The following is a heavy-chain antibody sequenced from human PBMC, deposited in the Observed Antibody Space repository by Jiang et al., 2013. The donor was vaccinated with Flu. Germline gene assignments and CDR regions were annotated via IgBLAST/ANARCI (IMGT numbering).Heavy chain of an antibody. CDR1: GYSFPDYY. D-gene: IGHD1-1*01. J-gene: IGHJ4*02. V-gene: IGHV1-2*02. Sequence: GAEVKKPGASVKVSCKASGYSFPDYYIHWVRQAPGQGLGQGLEYMGWINPKTGVTNYAQKFQGRVTMTRVTAINMAYMELSSLTSDDTAVYYCTRDPDRWKDYFDYWGQGTLVTVPS. CDR3: TRDPDRWKDYFDY. CDR2: INPKTGVT.